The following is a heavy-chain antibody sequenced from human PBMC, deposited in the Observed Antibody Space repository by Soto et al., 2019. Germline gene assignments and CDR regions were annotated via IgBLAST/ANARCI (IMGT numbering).Heavy chain of an antibody. V-gene: IGHV3-64D*09. CDR3: VKDEGIAAAGRNGGDFQH. CDR1: GFTFSSYA. J-gene: IGHJ1*01. D-gene: IGHD6-13*01. CDR2: ISSNGGST. Sequence: GGSLRLSCSASGFTFSSYAMHWVRQAPGKGLEYVSAISSNGGSTYYTDSVKGRFTISRDNSKNTLYLQMSSLRAEDTAVYYCVKDEGIAAAGRNGGDFQHWGQGTLVTVSS.